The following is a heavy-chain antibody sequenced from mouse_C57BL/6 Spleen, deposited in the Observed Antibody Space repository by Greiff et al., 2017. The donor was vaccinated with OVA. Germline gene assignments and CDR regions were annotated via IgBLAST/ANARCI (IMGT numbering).Heavy chain of an antibody. V-gene: IGHV1-59*01. CDR1: GYTFTSYW. J-gene: IGHJ2*01. D-gene: IGHD1-3*01. CDR3: AREGKVQRRADY. Sequence: QVQLQQPGAELVRPGTSVKLSCKASGYTFTSYWMHWVKQRPGQGLEWIGVIDPSAGYTNYNQKFKGKATLTVDTSSSTAYMQRSSLTSEDSAVYYGAREGKVQRRADYWGQGTTLTVSS. CDR2: IDPSAGYT.